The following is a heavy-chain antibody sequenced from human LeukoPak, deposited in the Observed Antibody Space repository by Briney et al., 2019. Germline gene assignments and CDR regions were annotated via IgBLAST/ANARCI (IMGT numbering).Heavy chain of an antibody. CDR3: ARGPRNYDFWSGYYKVHNWFDP. CDR1: GGSFSGYY. D-gene: IGHD3-3*01. Sequence: SETLSLTCAVYGGSFSGYYWSWIRQPPGKGLEWIGEINHSGSTNYNPSLKSRVTISVDTSKNQFSLKLSAVTAADTAVYYCARGPRNYDFWSGYYKVHNWFDPWGQGTLVTVSS. CDR2: INHSGST. V-gene: IGHV4-34*01. J-gene: IGHJ5*02.